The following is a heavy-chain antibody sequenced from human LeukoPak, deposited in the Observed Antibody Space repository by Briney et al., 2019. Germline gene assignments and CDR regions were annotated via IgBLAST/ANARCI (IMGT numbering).Heavy chain of an antibody. J-gene: IGHJ4*02. CDR1: GFTFSSYW. CDR3: ATFLYAGNAGGSVGY. Sequence: GRSLRLSCAASGFTFSSYWMSWVRQAPGKGLEWVANIKQDGSEKYYVDSVKGRFTISRDNAKNSLYLQMNSLRAEDTAIYYCATFLYAGNAGGSVGYWGQGTLVTVSS. D-gene: IGHD4-23*01. CDR2: IKQDGSEK. V-gene: IGHV3-7*03.